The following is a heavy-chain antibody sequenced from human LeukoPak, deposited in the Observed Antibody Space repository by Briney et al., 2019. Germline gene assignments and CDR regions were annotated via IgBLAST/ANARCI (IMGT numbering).Heavy chain of an antibody. CDR3: ARDLLFKLWFGGHRFDY. CDR2: FDPEDGET. J-gene: IGHJ4*02. D-gene: IGHD3-10*01. Sequence: GASVKVSCKASGYTLTELSMHWVRQAPGKGLEWMGGFDPEDGETIYAQKFQGRVTMTEDTSTDTAYMELRSLRSDDTAVYYCARDLLFKLWFGGHRFDYWGQGTLVTVSS. CDR1: GYTLTELS. V-gene: IGHV1-24*01.